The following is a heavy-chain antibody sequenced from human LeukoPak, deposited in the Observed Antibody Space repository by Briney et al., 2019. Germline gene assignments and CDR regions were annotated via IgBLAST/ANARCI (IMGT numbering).Heavy chain of an antibody. D-gene: IGHD5-18*01. V-gene: IGHV3-30*15. CDR3: ARDRSQRAYSYGPDGE. CDR2: ISYDGSNK. CDR1: GFTFSSYA. Sequence: GGSLRLSCAASGFTFSSYAMHWVRQAPGKGLEWVAVISYDGSNKFYADSVKGRFTISRDNSKNTLFLQMSSLRAEDTAVYYCARDRSQRAYSYGPDGEWGQGTLVTVSS. J-gene: IGHJ4*02.